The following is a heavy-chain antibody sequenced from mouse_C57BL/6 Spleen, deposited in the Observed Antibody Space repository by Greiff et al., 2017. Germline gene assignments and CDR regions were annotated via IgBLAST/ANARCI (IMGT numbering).Heavy chain of an antibody. CDR2: IYPGRGST. CDR3: ARAYYYGSSSFAY. CDR1: GYTFTSYW. V-gene: IGHV1-55*01. Sequence: VQLQQPGAELVKPGASVKMSCKASGYTFTSYWITWVKQRPGQGLEWIGDIYPGRGSTNYNEKFKSQATLTVDTASSTAYMQLSSLTSEDSAVYYCARAYYYGSSSFAYWGQGTLVTVSA. D-gene: IGHD1-1*01. J-gene: IGHJ3*01.